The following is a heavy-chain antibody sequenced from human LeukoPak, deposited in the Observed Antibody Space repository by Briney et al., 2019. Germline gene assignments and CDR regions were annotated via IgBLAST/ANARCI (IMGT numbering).Heavy chain of an antibody. CDR2: IYPGDSDT. CDR1: GYSFTNFW. CDR3: ARRKGWQGHWYFDL. Sequence: GESLKISCKGSGYSFTNFWIGWVRQMPGKGLEWMGIIYPGDSDTRYSPSFQGQVTISADKSITTAYLQWSSLKASDTAMYYCARRKGWQGHWYFDLWGRGTLVTVSS. D-gene: IGHD2-15*01. V-gene: IGHV5-51*01. J-gene: IGHJ2*01.